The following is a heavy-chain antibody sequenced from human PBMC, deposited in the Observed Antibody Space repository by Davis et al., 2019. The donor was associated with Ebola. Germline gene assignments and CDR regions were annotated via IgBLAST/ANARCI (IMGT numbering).Heavy chain of an antibody. D-gene: IGHD6-13*01. J-gene: IGHJ4*02. CDR1: GFTFSSYE. CDR2: IYSGGST. CDR3: ARAMGYSSSWYY. Sequence: GGSLRLSCAASGFTFSSYEMNWVRQAPGKGLEWVSVIYSGGSTYYADSVKGRFTISRHNSKNTLYLQMNSLRAEDTAVYYCARAMGYSSSWYYWGQGTLVTVSS. V-gene: IGHV3-53*04.